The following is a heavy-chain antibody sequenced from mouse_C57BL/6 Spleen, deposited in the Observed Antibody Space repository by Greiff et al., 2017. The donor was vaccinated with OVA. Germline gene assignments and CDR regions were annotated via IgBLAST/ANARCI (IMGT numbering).Heavy chain of an antibody. V-gene: IGHV1-81*01. Sequence: VQLQQSGAELARPGASVKLSCKASGYTFTSYGISWVKQRTGQGLEWIGEIYPRSGNTYYNEKFKGKATLTADKSSSTAYMELRSLTSEDSAVYFCARSAMVTGAYWGQGTLVTVSA. CDR2: IYPRSGNT. CDR3: ARSAMVTGAY. CDR1: GYTFTSYG. J-gene: IGHJ3*01. D-gene: IGHD2-2*01.